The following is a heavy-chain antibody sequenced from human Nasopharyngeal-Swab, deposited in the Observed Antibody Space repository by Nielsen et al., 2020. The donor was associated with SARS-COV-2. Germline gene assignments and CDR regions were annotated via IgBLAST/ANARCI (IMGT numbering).Heavy chain of an antibody. J-gene: IGHJ6*02. V-gene: IGHV1-2*06. CDR2: INPNSGGT. CDR1: GYTFTGYY. Sequence: ASVKVSCKASGYTFTGYYMHWVRQAPGQGLEWMGRINPNSGGTNYAQKFQGRVTMTRDTSISTAYMELSRLRSDDTAVYYCARDTRITIFGVVISSYYYYYGMDVWGQGTTVTVSS. D-gene: IGHD3-3*01. CDR3: ARDTRITIFGVVISSYYYYYGMDV.